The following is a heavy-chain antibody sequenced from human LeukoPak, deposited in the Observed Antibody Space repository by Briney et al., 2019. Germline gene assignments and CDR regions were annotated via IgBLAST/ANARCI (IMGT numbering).Heavy chain of an antibody. CDR2: INGDGSTT. CDR1: GFTFSRYW. Sequence: GGSLRLSCAASGFTFSRYWMHWVRQAPGKGLVWVSRINGDGSTTSYADSVKGGFTISRDNARNTLYLQMNSLRAEDTAVYYCATGNYYDSRGYYTFGHWGQGTLVTVSS. V-gene: IGHV3-74*01. CDR3: ATGNYYDSRGYYTFGH. D-gene: IGHD3-22*01. J-gene: IGHJ1*01.